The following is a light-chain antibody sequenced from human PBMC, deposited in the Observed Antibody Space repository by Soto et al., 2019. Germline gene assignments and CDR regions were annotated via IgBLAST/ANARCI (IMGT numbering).Light chain of an antibody. CDR1: QSISRY. J-gene: IGKJ5*01. CDR2: AAS. Sequence: DIQMTQSPSSLSASVGGRVTITCRTSQSISRYLNWYQQKPGKAPELLIYAASSLQGGVPPRFSGRGSGTDFSLTISSLQPEDFATYYCQQTYTSPITFGLVKRLEIE. V-gene: IGKV1-39*01. CDR3: QQTYTSPIT.